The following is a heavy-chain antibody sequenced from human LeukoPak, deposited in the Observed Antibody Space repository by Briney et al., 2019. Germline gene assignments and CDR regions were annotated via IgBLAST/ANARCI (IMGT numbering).Heavy chain of an antibody. CDR1: GYTFTDYF. V-gene: IGHV1-2*02. Sequence: GASVKVSCKASGYTFTDYFMHWLRQAPGQGLEWMGWINPNSGVTKHAQKFQGRVTMTRDTSISTAYMEVSRLTSDDTAVYYCARVKYSGSWGFDYWGQGTLVTVSS. CDR3: ARVKYSGSWGFDY. CDR2: INPNSGVT. D-gene: IGHD6-13*01. J-gene: IGHJ4*02.